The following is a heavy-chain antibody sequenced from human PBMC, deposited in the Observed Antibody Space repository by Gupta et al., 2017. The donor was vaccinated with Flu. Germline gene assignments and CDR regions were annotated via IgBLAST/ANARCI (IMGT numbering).Heavy chain of an antibody. CDR2: IFGTA. J-gene: IGHJ6*02. V-gene: IGHV1-69*06. D-gene: IGHD1-26*01. CDR3: ARDTTSGSYGYYYYGMDV. Sequence: IFGTANYAQKFQGRVTITADKSTSTAYMELSSLRSEDTAVYYCARDTTSGSYGYYYYGMDVWGQGTTVTVSS.